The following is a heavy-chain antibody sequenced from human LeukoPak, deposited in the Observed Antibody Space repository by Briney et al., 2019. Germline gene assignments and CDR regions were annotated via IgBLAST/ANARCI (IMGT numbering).Heavy chain of an antibody. CDR2: IYHSGST. V-gene: IGHV4-38-2*01. CDR3: ARAHSGSTLDYYYYYYMDV. D-gene: IGHD1-26*01. J-gene: IGHJ6*03. Sequence: SETLSLTCAVSGYSISSGYYWGWIRQPPGKGLEWIGSIYHSGSTYYNPSLKSRVTISVDTSKNQFSLKLSSVTAADTAVYYCARAHSGSTLDYYYYYYMDVWGKGTTVTVSS. CDR1: GYSISSGYY.